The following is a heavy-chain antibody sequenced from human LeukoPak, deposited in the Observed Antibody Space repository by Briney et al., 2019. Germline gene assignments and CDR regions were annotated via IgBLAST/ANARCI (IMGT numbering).Heavy chain of an antibody. CDR1: GYTFTNYA. CDR2: TSVYKGNT. D-gene: IGHD4-17*01. J-gene: IGHJ4*02. V-gene: IGHV1-18*01. CDR3: AREGELNTVTPVFDS. Sequence: ASVKVSCKGSGYTFTNYAISWVRQAPGQGLEWMGRTSVYKGNTNYAQKFQGRVTMTTDTSTSTTYMDVRSLRSDDTAMYYCAREGELNTVTPVFDSWGQGTLVIVSS.